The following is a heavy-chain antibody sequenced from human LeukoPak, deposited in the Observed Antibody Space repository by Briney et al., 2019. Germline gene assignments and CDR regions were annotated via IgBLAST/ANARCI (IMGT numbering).Heavy chain of an antibody. CDR3: ARYYGSGSYYAFDI. V-gene: IGHV3-21*04. CDR2: IGTSSSYI. Sequence: GGSLRLSCAASGFIFSTYSMNWVRQAPGKGLEWVSSIGTSSSYIYYGDSVKGRFTISRDNSKNTLYLQMNSLRAEDTAVYYCARYYGSGSYYAFDIWGQGTMVTVSS. J-gene: IGHJ3*02. D-gene: IGHD3-10*01. CDR1: GFIFSTYS.